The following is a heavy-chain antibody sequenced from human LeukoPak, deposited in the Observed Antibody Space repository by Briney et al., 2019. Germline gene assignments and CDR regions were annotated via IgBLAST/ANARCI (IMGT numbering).Heavy chain of an antibody. CDR3: RGYCSSTSCYAGVDY. D-gene: IGHD2-2*01. CDR1: GGSISSGGYY. J-gene: IGHJ4*02. V-gene: IGHV4-31*03. CDR2: IYYSGST. Sequence: SETLSLTCTVSGGSISSGGYYWSWIRQHPGKGLEWIGYIYYSGSTYYNPSLKSRVTISVDTSKNQFSLKLSSVTAADTAVYYCRGYCSSTSCYAGVDYWGQGTLVTVSS.